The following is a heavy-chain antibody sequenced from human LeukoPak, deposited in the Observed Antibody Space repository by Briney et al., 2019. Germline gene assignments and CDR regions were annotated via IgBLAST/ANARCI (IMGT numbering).Heavy chain of an antibody. CDR3: AREGSGLLSKDLDY. CDR2: INHRDGGT. Sequence: ASVQVSCQGTGYTFTDYYLHWVRQAPGQGLAWVGYINHRDGGTRSQPNFRGRTTMTTAGSSWTASLELSPLTSPVPALYYCAREGSGLLSKDLDYWVQGTLVAVSS. V-gene: IGHV1-2*02. D-gene: IGHD2-15*01. CDR1: GYTFTDYY. J-gene: IGHJ4*02.